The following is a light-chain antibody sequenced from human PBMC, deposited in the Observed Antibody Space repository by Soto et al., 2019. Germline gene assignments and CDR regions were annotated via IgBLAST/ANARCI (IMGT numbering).Light chain of an antibody. CDR2: DVS. CDR3: SSYTSSSTLV. Sequence: QSVLTQPASVSGSPGQSITISCTGTSSDVGGYNYVSWYQQHPGKAPKLMIYDVSNRPSGVSNRFSGSKSGNTASLTISGLQAEDEADYYYSSYTSSSTLVCGGGTKLTVL. CDR1: SSDVGGYNY. J-gene: IGLJ2*01. V-gene: IGLV2-14*01.